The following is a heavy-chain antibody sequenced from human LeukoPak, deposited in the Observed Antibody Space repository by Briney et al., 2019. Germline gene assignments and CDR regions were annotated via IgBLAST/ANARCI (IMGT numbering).Heavy chain of an antibody. CDR2: IYYSGST. CDR1: GGSISSGGYY. D-gene: IGHD3-10*01. J-gene: IGHJ4*02. Sequence: SQTLSLTCTVSGGSISSGGYYWGWIRQHPGKGLEWIGYIYYSGSTYYNPSLKSRVTISVDTSKNQFSLKLSSVTAADTAVYYCARLYYGSGSYHFGYWGQGTLVTVSS. V-gene: IGHV4-31*03. CDR3: ARLYYGSGSYHFGY.